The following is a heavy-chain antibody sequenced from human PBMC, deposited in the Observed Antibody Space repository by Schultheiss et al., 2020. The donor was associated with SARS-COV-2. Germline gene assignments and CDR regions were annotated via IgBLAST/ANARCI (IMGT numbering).Heavy chain of an antibody. D-gene: IGHD6-19*01. CDR1: GYTFTSYA. J-gene: IGHJ6*02. Sequence: SVKVSCKASGYTFTSYAISWVRQAPGQGLEWMGGIIPIFGTANYAQKFQGRVTITADESTSTAYMELSSLRSEDTAVYYCASPGYSSGWYSYTNYYYGMDVWGQGTTVTVSS. V-gene: IGHV1-69*13. CDR2: IIPIFGTA. CDR3: ASPGYSSGWYSYTNYYYGMDV.